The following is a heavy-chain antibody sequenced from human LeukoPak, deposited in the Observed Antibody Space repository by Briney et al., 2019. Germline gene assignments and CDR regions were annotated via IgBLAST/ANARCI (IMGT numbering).Heavy chain of an antibody. Sequence: KPSETLSLTCTVSGGSISSGSYYWSWIRQPAGKGLEWIGRIYTSGSTNYNPSLKRRVTLSVDMSKNQFSLKLKSVTAADTAVYYCARGNPYRGNTIDYWGQGTLVTVSS. CDR3: ARGNPYRGNTIDY. V-gene: IGHV4-61*02. CDR2: IYTSGST. J-gene: IGHJ4*02. CDR1: GGSISSGSYY. D-gene: IGHD1-26*01.